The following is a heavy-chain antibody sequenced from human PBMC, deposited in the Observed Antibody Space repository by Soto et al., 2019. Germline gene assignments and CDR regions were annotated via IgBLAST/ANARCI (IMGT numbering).Heavy chain of an antibody. J-gene: IGHJ5*02. CDR3: ARGEDVDTAMDDNWFDP. CDR2: IWYDGSNK. CDR1: GFTFSSYG. Sequence: QVQLVESGGGVVQPGRSLRLSCAASGFTFSSYGMHWVRQAPGKGLEWVAVIWYDGSNKYYADSVKGRFTISRDNSKNTLYLQMNSLRAEDTAVYYCARGEDVDTAMDDNWFDPWGQGTLVTVSS. D-gene: IGHD5-18*01. V-gene: IGHV3-33*01.